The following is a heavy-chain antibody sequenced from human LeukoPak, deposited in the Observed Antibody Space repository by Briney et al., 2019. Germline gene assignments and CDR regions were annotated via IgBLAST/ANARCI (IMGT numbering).Heavy chain of an antibody. V-gene: IGHV4-30-2*01. CDR3: ARGATGAFDI. CDR1: GVSIGSGGYS. D-gene: IGHD1-26*01. Sequence: SQTLSLTCAVSGVSIGSGGYSWSWIRQPPGKGLEWIGYIYHSGSTYYSPSLKTRVTISVDRSKKQFSLKLSSVTAADTAVYYCARGATGAFDIWGQGTMVTVSS. CDR2: IYHSGST. J-gene: IGHJ3*02.